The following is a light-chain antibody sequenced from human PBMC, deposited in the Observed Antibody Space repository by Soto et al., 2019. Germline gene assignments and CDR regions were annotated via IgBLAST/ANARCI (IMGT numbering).Light chain of an antibody. CDR2: GAS. Sequence: EVVLTQSPGTVSLSPGERVTLSCRASQNVETTYLAWYQQKPGQAPRLLIYGASSRATGIPDRFSGSGSGADFTLTISRLEPEDFAVYYCQHYATSPPGFTFGPGTKVEIK. CDR3: QHYATSPPGFT. J-gene: IGKJ3*01. CDR1: QNVETTY. V-gene: IGKV3-20*01.